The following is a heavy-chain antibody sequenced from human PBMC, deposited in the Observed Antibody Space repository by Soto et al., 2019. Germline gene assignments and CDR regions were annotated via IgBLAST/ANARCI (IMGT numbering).Heavy chain of an antibody. V-gene: IGHV4-34*01. CDR3: ARGRRQQLVQSHLGWFDP. CDR2: INHSGST. CDR1: GGCFSDYY. J-gene: IGHJ5*02. Sequence: SETLSLTCAVYGGCFSDYYWSWIRQPPGKGLEWIGEINHSGSTNYNPSLMSRVTILVDTSKNQLSLKLSSVTAADTAVYYCARGRRQQLVQSHLGWFDPWGQGTLLTVSS. D-gene: IGHD6-13*01.